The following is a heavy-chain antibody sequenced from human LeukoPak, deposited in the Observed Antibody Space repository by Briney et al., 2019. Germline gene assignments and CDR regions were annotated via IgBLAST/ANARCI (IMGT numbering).Heavy chain of an antibody. CDR3: ARDMPYYGMDV. V-gene: IGHV3-21*01. CDR1: GFTFSSYS. D-gene: IGHD2-2*01. J-gene: IGHJ6*02. Sequence: GGPLRLSCAASGFTFSSYSMNWVRQAPGKGLEWVSSISSSSSYIYYADSVKGRFTISRDNAKNSLYLQMNSLRAEDTAVYYCARDMPYYGMDVWGQGTTVTVSS. CDR2: ISSSSSYI.